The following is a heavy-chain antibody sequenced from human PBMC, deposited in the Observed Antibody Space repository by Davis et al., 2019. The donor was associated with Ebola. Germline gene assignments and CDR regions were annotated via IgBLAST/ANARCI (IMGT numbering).Heavy chain of an antibody. D-gene: IGHD4-17*01. CDR3: AKGSLYGSRSITAGMDV. V-gene: IGHV3-23*01. CDR1: GFTFTSYS. CDR2: ISGSGTGT. J-gene: IGHJ6*02. Sequence: GESLKISCAASGFTFTSYSMTWVRQAPGKGLEWVSGISGSGTGTYYADSVKGRFTFSRDNSKKTLYLQMNSLRAEDTAVYYCAKGSLYGSRSITAGMDVWGQGTTVTVSS.